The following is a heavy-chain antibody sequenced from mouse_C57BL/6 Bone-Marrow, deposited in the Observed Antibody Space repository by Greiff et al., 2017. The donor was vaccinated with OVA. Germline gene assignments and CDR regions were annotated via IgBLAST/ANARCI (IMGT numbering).Heavy chain of an antibody. Sequence: QFQLQQPGAELVKPGASVKLSCKASGYTFTSYWMHWVKQRPGQGLEWIGMIHPNSGSTNYNEKFKSKATLTVDKSSSTAYMQLSSLTSEDSAVYYCGRLRYYFDYWGQGTTLTVSS. CDR3: GRLRYYFDY. CDR1: GYTFTSYW. CDR2: IHPNSGST. D-gene: IGHD2-2*01. J-gene: IGHJ2*01. V-gene: IGHV1-64*01.